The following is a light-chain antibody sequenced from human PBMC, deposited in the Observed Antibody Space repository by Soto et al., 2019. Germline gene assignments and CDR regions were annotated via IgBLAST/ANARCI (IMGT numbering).Light chain of an antibody. J-gene: IGKJ5*01. Sequence: EIVLTQSPGTLSLSPGERATLSCRASQSVSSNYLAWYQHKPGQAPRLLIYAASIRATGIPDRFSGSGSGTDFALTISRLEPEDFAIYYCQQSHNSFTFGQGTRLEI. CDR2: AAS. CDR3: QQSHNSFT. V-gene: IGKV3-20*01. CDR1: QSVSSNY.